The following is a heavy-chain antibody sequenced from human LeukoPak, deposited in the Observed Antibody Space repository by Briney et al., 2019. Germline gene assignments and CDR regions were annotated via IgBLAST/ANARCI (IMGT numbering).Heavy chain of an antibody. CDR1: GFTFSSYS. J-gene: IGHJ6*02. V-gene: IGHV3-21*01. CDR3: ARRYFDWLEYYYYGMDV. CDR2: ISSSSSYI. D-gene: IGHD3-9*01. Sequence: GGSLRLSCAASGFTFSSYSMNWVRQAPGKGLEWVSSISSSSSYIYCADSVKGRFTISRDNAKNSLYLQMNSLRAEDTAVYYCARRYFDWLEYYYYGMDVWGQGTTVTVSS.